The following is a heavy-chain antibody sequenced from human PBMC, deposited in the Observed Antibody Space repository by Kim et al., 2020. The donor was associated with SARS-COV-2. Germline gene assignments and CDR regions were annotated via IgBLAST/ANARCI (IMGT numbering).Heavy chain of an antibody. Sequence: GGSLRLSCAASGFTFSSDAMSWVRQAPGKGLEWVSEISGSGDSTDHADSVKGRFTISRDNSKNTLYLQMNSLRAEDTAVYYCARVRSTQFDYWVQGSLV. CDR1: GFTFSSDA. V-gene: IGHV3-23*01. J-gene: IGHJ4*02. CDR2: ISGSGDST. CDR3: ARVRSTQFDY. D-gene: IGHD2-15*01.